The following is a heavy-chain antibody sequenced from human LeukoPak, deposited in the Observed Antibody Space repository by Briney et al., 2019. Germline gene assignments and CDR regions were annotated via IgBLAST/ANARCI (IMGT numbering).Heavy chain of an antibody. D-gene: IGHD5-18*01. CDR3: AREGYSYGSDY. CDR1: GYTFTSYY. V-gene: IGHV1-18*04. J-gene: IGHJ4*02. CDR2: IGAYNGNT. Sequence: ASVRVSCKAAGYTFTSYYMHWLRQAPGQGLEWMGWIGAYNGNTNYAQKLQGRVTMTTDTSTSTAYMELRSLRSDDTAVYYCAREGYSYGSDYWGQGTLVTVSS.